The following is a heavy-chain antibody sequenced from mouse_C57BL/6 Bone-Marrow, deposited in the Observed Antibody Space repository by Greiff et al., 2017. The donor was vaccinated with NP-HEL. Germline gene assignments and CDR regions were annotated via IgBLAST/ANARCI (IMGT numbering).Heavy chain of an antibody. J-gene: IGHJ1*03. CDR3: ARKGIFTTVVATRDFDV. CDR2: INPYNGGT. D-gene: IGHD1-1*01. Sequence: EVQLQQSGPVLVKPGASVKMSCKASGYTFTDYYMNWVKQSHGKSLEWIGVINPYNGGTSYNQKFKGKATLTVDKSSSTAYMELNSLTSEDSAVYYCARKGIFTTVVATRDFDVWGTGTTVTVSS. CDR1: GYTFTDYY. V-gene: IGHV1-19*01.